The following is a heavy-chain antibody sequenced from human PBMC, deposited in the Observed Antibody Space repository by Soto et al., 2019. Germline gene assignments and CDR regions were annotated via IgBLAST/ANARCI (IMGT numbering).Heavy chain of an antibody. J-gene: IGHJ6*02. CDR2: ISYDGSNK. V-gene: IGHV3-30-3*01. CDR1: GFTFSSYA. D-gene: IGHD6-13*01. Sequence: SLRLSCAASGFTFSSYAMHWVRQAPGKGLEWVAVISYDGSNKYYADSVKGRFTISRDNSKNTLYLQMNSLRAEDTAVYYCARDSSSSWYPYYYYYGMDVWGQGTTVTVSS. CDR3: ARDSSSSWYPYYYYYGMDV.